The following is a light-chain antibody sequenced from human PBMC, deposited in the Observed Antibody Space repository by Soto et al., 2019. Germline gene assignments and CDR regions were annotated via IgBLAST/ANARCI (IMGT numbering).Light chain of an antibody. CDR3: QHLNNYPPFT. CDR1: QDIKTY. V-gene: IGKV1-9*01. CDR2: GTF. J-gene: IGKJ3*01. Sequence: IPLTQSPSSLSASVGDRVSITCRASQDIKTYLVWYQQKQGKAPKLLISGTFTLQSGVPSRFNGSGSGTDFTLTISRLQPEDFATYYCQHLNNYPPFTFGPGTKVDLE.